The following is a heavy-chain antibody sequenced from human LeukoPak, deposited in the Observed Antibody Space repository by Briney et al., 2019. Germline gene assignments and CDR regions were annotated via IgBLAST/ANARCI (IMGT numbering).Heavy chain of an antibody. V-gene: IGHV3-23*01. CDR3: AQDFGWY. CDR2: ISGSGGTT. Sequence: GGSLRLSCAASGFTFSTYAMSWVRQAPGRGLEWVSSISGSGGTTYYADSVKGRFTISRDNSKNTVYLQMNSLRAEDTAVYYCAQDFGWYCGQGTLVTVSS. J-gene: IGHJ4*02. CDR1: GFTFSTYA. D-gene: IGHD3-10*01.